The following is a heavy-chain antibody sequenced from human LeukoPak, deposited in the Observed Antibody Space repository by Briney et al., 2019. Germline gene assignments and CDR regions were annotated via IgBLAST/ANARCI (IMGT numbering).Heavy chain of an antibody. CDR2: IKQDGSEI. CDR3: ARDKIVGPTTLDY. D-gene: IGHD1-26*01. Sequence: GGSLRLSCAASGFTVSSNYMSWVRQTPDKGLEWVATIKQDGSEIYYVDSVKGRFTISRDNAENSLYLQMNSLRADDTAVYYCARDKIVGPTTLDYWGQGTLVTVSS. CDR1: GFTVSSNY. J-gene: IGHJ4*02. V-gene: IGHV3-7*01.